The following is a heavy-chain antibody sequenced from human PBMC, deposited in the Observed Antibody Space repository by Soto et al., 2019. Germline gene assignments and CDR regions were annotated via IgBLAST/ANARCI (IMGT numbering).Heavy chain of an antibody. CDR1: GYGVPITSTA. CDR3: ARGSYYSGWV. J-gene: IGHJ4*02. CDR2: TYYRSNWYS. V-gene: IGHV6-1*01. D-gene: IGHD6-19*01. Sequence: SQPLSLTCDISGYGVPITSTACSWIRQSPSRGLEWLGRTYYRSNWYSDYAVSVKSRITINPDTSKNQFSLQLNSVTPEDTAVYYCARGSYYSGWVWGQGTPVTVSS.